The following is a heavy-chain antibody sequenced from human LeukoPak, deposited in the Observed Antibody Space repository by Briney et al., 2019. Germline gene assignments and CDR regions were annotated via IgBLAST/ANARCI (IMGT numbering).Heavy chain of an antibody. J-gene: IGHJ3*01. CDR3: ASGIAYYQPSKNAFDF. CDR1: GVSISNAGYL. D-gene: IGHD2-2*01. CDR2: IYDSEGT. Sequence: SETLSLTCTVSGVSISNAGYLWSWIRQPPGKGLEYIGYIYDSEGTYYSPSLKSRVTVSVDRSKNQFSLKVSSVSAADTAVYYCASGIAYYQPSKNAFDFWGQGTMVIVSS. V-gene: IGHV4-30-2*01.